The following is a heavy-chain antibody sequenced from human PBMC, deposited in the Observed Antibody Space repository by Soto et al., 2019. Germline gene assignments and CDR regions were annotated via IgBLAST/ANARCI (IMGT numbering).Heavy chain of an antibody. D-gene: IGHD2-8*01. CDR3: AKPDRTYYFDY. J-gene: IGHJ4*02. Sequence: GGSLRLSCAASGFTFSSYGMHWVRQAPGKGLEWVAVISYDGSNKYYADSVKGRFTISRDNSKNTLYLQMNSLRAEDTAVYYCAKPDRTYYFDYWGRGTLVTVS. V-gene: IGHV3-30*18. CDR1: GFTFSSYG. CDR2: ISYDGSNK.